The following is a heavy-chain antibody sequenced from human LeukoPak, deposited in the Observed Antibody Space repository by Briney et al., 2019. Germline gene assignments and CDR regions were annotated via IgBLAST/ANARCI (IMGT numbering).Heavy chain of an antibody. CDR2: IYYSGST. CDR1: GGSISGGDYY. J-gene: IGHJ4*02. D-gene: IGHD2-15*01. CDR3: ARLPSATALGYCSGVCCYSHAPFDY. Sequence: PSETLSLTCTVSGGSISGGDYYWSWIRQPPGKGLEWIGYIYYSGSTYYNPSLKSRVTISVDTSKNQFSLKLSSVTAADTAVYYCARLPSATALGYCSGVCCYSHAPFDYWGQGTLVPVSS. V-gene: IGHV4-30-4*01.